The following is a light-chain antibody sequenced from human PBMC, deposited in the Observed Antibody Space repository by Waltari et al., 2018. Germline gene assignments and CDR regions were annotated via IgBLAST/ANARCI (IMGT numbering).Light chain of an antibody. J-gene: IGKJ1*01. V-gene: IGKV3-20*01. CDR3: QHYVRLPVT. Sequence: EIVLTQSPGTLSLSPGERVILSFRVSQSVSRALAWYQQKPDQAPRLLIYGASNRATGIPDRFSGSGSGTDFSLTISRLEPEDFAVYYCQHYVRLPVTFGQGTKVEIK. CDR1: QSVSRA. CDR2: GAS.